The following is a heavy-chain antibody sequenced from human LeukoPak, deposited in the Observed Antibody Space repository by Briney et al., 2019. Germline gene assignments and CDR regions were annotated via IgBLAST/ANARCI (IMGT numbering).Heavy chain of an antibody. V-gene: IGHV3-13*01. CDR2: IGTIGDT. CDR1: GFTFSSYD. J-gene: IGHJ6*04. D-gene: IGHD6-19*01. CDR3: ARGTVIGTVPVPGFLDV. Sequence: PGGSLRLSCAASGFTFSSYDMHWVRQVAGKGLEWVSSIGTIGDTFYPGSVKGRFTIFRENAKNSLYLQMNSLRAGDTAVYYCARGTVIGTVPVPGFLDVWGKGTTVTVSS.